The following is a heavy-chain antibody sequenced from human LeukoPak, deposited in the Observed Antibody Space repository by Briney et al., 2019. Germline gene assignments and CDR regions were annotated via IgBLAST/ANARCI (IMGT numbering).Heavy chain of an antibody. CDR2: ISSSSSYI. CDR1: GFTFSSYS. Sequence: PGGSLRLSCAASGFTFSSYSMNWVRQAPGKGLEWVSSISSSSSYIYYADSVKSGFTISRDNAKNSLYLQMNRLRAEDTAVYYCARALGPFITMVRGVIIDYYGMDVWGQGTTVTVSS. CDR3: ARALGPFITMVRGVIIDYYGMDV. D-gene: IGHD3-10*01. J-gene: IGHJ6*02. V-gene: IGHV3-21*01.